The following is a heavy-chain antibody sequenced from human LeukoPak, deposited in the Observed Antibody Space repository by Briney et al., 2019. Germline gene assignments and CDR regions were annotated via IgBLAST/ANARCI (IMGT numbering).Heavy chain of an antibody. CDR1: GGSISSYY. Sequence: SETLSLTCTVSGGSISSYYWSWIRQPPGKGLEWIGYIYYSGSTNYNPSLKSRVTISVDTSKNQFSLKLSSVTAADTAVYYCARSVEGYCSGSNCYSYSYYMDVWGKGTTVTVSS. J-gene: IGHJ6*03. D-gene: IGHD2-15*01. CDR2: IYYSGST. CDR3: ARSVEGYCSGSNCYSYSYYMDV. V-gene: IGHV4-59*01.